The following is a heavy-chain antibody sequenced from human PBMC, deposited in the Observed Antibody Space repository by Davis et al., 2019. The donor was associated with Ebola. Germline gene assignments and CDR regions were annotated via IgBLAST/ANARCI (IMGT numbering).Heavy chain of an antibody. CDR2: INPNDGRT. V-gene: IGHV1-46*03. CDR1: RYTLTNYY. Sequence: SVTVSCKASRYTLTNYYMHWVRQAPGQPLDSLGMINPNDGRTIYAQKFQGRVTVTRDTSTTTVYMDLRSLGSEDTALYYCTTPGGQDSGYDVFDIWGQGTMVTVSS. CDR3: TTPGGQDSGYDVFDI. J-gene: IGHJ3*02. D-gene: IGHD5-12*01.